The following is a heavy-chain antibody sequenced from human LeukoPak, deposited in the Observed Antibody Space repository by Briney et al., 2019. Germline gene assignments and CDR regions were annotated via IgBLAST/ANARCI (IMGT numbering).Heavy chain of an antibody. V-gene: IGHV1-69*05. CDR2: IIPIFGTA. CDR1: GGTFSSYA. Sequence: GASVKVSCKASGGTFSSYAISWVRQAPGQGLEWMGGIIPIFGTANYAQKLQGRVTMTTDTSTSTAYMELRSLRSDDTAVYYCARVEGGSGYSSSWYVYFDYWGQGTLVTVSS. J-gene: IGHJ4*02. CDR3: ARVEGGSGYSSSWYVYFDY. D-gene: IGHD6-13*01.